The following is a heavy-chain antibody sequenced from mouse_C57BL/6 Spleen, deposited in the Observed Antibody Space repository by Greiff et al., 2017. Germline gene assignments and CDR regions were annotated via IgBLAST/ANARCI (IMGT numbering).Heavy chain of an antibody. Sequence: QVQLQQSGAELVRPGASVKLSCKASGYTFTDYYINWVKQRPGQGLEWIARIYPGSGNTYYNEKFKGKATLTAEKSSSTAYMQLSSLTSEDSAVYFCAREEVGNYGPRFAYWGQGTLVIVSA. D-gene: IGHD2-1*01. CDR2: IYPGSGNT. V-gene: IGHV1-76*01. J-gene: IGHJ3*01. CDR1: GYTFTDYY. CDR3: AREEVGNYGPRFAY.